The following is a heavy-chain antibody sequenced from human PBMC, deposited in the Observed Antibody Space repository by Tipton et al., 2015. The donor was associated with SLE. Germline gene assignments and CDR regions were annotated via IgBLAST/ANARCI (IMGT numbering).Heavy chain of an antibody. CDR2: VYDSGIT. CDR1: GASISSRAYY. Sequence: TLSLTCIVSGASISSRAYYWGCIRQSPGKGLEWIGSVYDSGITYYSPSLKSRVTISGDRKQFSLELSSVTAADTAVYFCARVTGGGFDSSGYPFDYWGPGILVTVSS. J-gene: IGHJ4*02. D-gene: IGHD3-22*01. CDR3: ARVTGGGFDSSGYPFDY. V-gene: IGHV4-39*07.